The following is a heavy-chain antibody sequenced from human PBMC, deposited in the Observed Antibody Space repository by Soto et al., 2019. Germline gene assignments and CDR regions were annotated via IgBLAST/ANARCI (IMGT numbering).Heavy chain of an antibody. J-gene: IGHJ3*02. V-gene: IGHV3-11*01. CDR3: ARDLVSRESPEEDAFDI. D-gene: IGHD3-3*02. Sequence: GGSLRLSCAASGFTFSDYYMSWIRQAPGKGLEWVSYISSSGSTIYYADSVKGRFTISRDNAKNSLYLQMNSLRAEDTAVYYCARDLVSRESPEEDAFDIWGQGTMVTVSS. CDR1: GFTFSDYY. CDR2: ISSSGSTI.